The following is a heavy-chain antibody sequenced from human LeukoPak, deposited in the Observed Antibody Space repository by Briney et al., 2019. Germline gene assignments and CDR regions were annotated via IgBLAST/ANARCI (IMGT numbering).Heavy chain of an antibody. V-gene: IGHV4-34*01. J-gene: IGHJ5*02. D-gene: IGHD2-2*02. CDR3: ARVESDCSSTSCYTGFDP. CDR1: GGSFSGYY. Sequence: SETLSLTCAVYGGSFSGYYWSWIRQPPGKGLEWIGEINHSGSTNYNPSLKSRVTISVDTSKNQFSLKLSSVTAADTAVYYCARVESDCSSTSCYTGFDPWGQGTLVTVSS. CDR2: INHSGST.